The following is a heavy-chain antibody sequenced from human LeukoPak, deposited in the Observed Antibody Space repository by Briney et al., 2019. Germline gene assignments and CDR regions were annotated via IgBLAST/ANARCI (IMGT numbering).Heavy chain of an antibody. D-gene: IGHD2-21*01. V-gene: IGHV1-69*05. CDR2: IIPIFGTA. Sequence: SVKVSCKASGGTFSSYAISWVRQAPGQGLEWMGGIIPIFGTANYAQKFQGRVTITTDESTSTAYIELSSLRSEDTAVYYCAGLGDGAFDIWGQGTMVTVSS. CDR3: AGLGDGAFDI. CDR1: GGTFSSYA. J-gene: IGHJ3*02.